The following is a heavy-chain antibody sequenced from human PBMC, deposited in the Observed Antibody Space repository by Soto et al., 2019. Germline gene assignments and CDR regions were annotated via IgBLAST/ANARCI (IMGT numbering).Heavy chain of an antibody. D-gene: IGHD2-2*01. V-gene: IGHV3-15*01. CDR1: GFTFSNAW. J-gene: IGHJ6*02. CDR2: IKSKTDGVTT. Sequence: GGSLRLSCAASGFTFSNAWMSWVRQAPGKGLEWVGRIKSKTDGVTTDYAAPVKGRFTISRYDSKNTLYLQMNSLKNEDTAVYYCTPPLAEYQLLLAYYNYYDMDVWGQGTTVTVSS. CDR3: TPPLAEYQLLLAYYNYYDMDV.